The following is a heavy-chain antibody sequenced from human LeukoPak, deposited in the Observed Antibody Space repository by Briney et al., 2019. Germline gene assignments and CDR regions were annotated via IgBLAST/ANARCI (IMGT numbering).Heavy chain of an antibody. CDR1: GFTFNNYA. Sequence: GGSLRLSCASSGFTFNNYAISWVRQAPGKGLEWVATISGSGGRTYYADSVKGRFTISRDNSKNTLYLQMNSLRAEDTAVYYCAKEMYCSGGRCKTFDYWGQGTLVTVSS. V-gene: IGHV3-23*01. CDR3: AKEMYCSGGRCKTFDY. CDR2: ISGSGGRT. J-gene: IGHJ4*02. D-gene: IGHD2-15*01.